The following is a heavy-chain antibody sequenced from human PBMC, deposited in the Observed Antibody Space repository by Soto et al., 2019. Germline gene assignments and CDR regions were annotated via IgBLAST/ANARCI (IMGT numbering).Heavy chain of an antibody. J-gene: IGHJ6*02. CDR1: GFTFSNNA. V-gene: IGHV3-30-3*01. D-gene: IGHD1-1*01. CDR3: ARGTTTSAFSAMDV. CDR2: ISYDGSNN. Sequence: QVQLVESGGGVVQPGRSLRLSCAASGFTFSNNAMDWVRQAPGKGLEGVAVISYDGSNNSIVESVKSRFTISRDNSKNTLFLQMNSLRAEDTAVYYCARGTTTSAFSAMDVWGQGTTVTVSS.